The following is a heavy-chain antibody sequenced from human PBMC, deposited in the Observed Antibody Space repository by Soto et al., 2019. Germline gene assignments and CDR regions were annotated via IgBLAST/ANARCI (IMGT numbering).Heavy chain of an antibody. J-gene: IGHJ4*02. Sequence: SQTLSLTCTVSGGSINSGGYYWSWIRQHPGKGLEWIGYINYSGSTNYNPSLKSRVIISRDTSKNQLSLNLSSVTAADTAIYYFARNYYNSKVYGDGGQGTLVTVSS. D-gene: IGHD3-22*01. V-gene: IGHV4-31*03. CDR1: GGSINSGGYY. CDR2: INYSGST. CDR3: ARNYYNSKVYGD.